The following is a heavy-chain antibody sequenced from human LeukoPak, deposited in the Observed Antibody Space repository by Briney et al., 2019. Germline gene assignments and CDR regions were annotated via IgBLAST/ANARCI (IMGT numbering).Heavy chain of an antibody. CDR1: GFTFSNYG. V-gene: IGHV3-30*18. CDR3: AKESTWAGTGTNYFDY. Sequence: PGGSLRLSCAASGFTFSNYGMHWVRQAPGKGLEWVAVISNDGTNKYYADSVKGRFTFSRDNSKTTLYLQMNSLRTEDTAVYYCAKESTWAGTGTNYFDYWGQGTLVTVSS. CDR2: ISNDGTNK. D-gene: IGHD1-14*01. J-gene: IGHJ4*02.